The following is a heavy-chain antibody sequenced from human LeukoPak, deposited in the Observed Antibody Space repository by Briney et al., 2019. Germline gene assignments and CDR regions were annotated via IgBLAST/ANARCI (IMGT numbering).Heavy chain of an antibody. V-gene: IGHV1-8*03. J-gene: IGHJ4*02. D-gene: IGHD3-22*01. CDR1: GYTPTSFE. CDR2: MNPNSGNT. CDR3: ARAPIVVVREGYYFDY. Sequence: SVNASCKVSGYTPTSFEINWVRQATRQGLEWMGWMNPNSGNTGYTQKFQGRVTITRNTSISTAYMELSSLRSEDTAVYYCARAPIVVVREGYYFDYWGQGTLVTVS.